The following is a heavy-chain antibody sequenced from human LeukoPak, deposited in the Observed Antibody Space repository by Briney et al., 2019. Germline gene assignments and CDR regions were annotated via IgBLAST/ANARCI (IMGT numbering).Heavy chain of an antibody. V-gene: IGHV3-48*03. CDR3: ARDWSDYYYYMDV. CDR2: ISSSGSTV. D-gene: IGHD2-8*02. Sequence: GGPLRLSCAASGFTFSSYEMNWVRQAPGKGLEWVSYISSSGSTVYYADSVKGRFTISRDNAKNTPYLQMNSLRAEDTAVYYCARDWSDYYYYMDVWGKGTTVTISS. CDR1: GFTFSSYE. J-gene: IGHJ6*03.